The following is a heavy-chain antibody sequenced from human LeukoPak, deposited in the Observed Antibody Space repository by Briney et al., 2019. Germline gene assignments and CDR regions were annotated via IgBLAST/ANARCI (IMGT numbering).Heavy chain of an antibody. Sequence: VASVTVSFKASGYTFTSYGISWVRQAPGQGREWMGWISAYNGNTNYAQKLQGRVTMTTDTSTSTAYMELRSLRSDDTAVYYCARDQDDYGGPWGQGTLVTVSS. CDR2: ISAYNGNT. CDR1: GYTFTSYG. J-gene: IGHJ5*02. D-gene: IGHD4-23*01. V-gene: IGHV1-18*01. CDR3: ARDQDDYGGP.